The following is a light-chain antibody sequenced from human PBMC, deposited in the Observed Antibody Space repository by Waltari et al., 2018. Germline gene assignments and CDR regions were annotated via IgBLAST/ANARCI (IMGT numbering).Light chain of an antibody. J-gene: IGKJ4*01. Sequence: DIQMTQSPSSLSASVGDRVTITCQASQDITNYVNLYQQKPGKAPRLLIYGASNLETGVQSRFTGSGSGTDFTVSITSLQPEDVATYYCQQYDLLPLTFGGGTKVEIK. CDR2: GAS. CDR1: QDITNY. CDR3: QQYDLLPLT. V-gene: IGKV1-33*01.